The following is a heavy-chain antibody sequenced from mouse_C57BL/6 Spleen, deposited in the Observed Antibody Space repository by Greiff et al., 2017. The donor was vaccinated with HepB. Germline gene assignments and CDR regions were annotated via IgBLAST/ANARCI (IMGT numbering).Heavy chain of an antibody. D-gene: IGHD2-3*01. J-gene: IGHJ4*01. V-gene: IGHV1-55*01. Sequence: QVQLQQPGAELVKPGASVKMSCKASGYTFTSYWITWVKQRPEQGLEWIGDIYPGSGSTNYNDKFKSKATLTVDTSSSTAYMQLSSLTSEDSAVYYCARKGDGYYADYYAMDYWGQGTSVTVSS. CDR2: IYPGSGST. CDR3: ARKGDGYYADYYAMDY. CDR1: GYTFTSYW.